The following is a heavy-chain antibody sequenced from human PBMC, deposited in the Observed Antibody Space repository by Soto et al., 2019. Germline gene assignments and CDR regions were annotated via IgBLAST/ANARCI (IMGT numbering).Heavy chain of an antibody. CDR1: GFTFSSYD. Sequence: EVQLVESGGGLVQPGGSLRLSCAASGFTFSSYDMHWVRQATGKGLEWVSAIGTAGDTYYPGSVKGRFTISREKAKNSLYLQMNSLRAEDTAVYYCARDRLLWFGENRYFDLWGRGTLVTVSS. J-gene: IGHJ2*01. CDR3: ARDRLLWFGENRYFDL. D-gene: IGHD3-10*01. CDR2: IGTAGDT. V-gene: IGHV3-13*01.